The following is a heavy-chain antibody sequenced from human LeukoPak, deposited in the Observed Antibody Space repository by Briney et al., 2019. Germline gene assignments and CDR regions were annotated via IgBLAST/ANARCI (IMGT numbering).Heavy chain of an antibody. CDR3: ARQPIYEAYFDF. CDR1: GFPFDRYW. Sequence: GGSLRLSCVASGFPFDRYWMSWVRQAPGKGLEWVANIKHDGSEKNFVDSVKGRFTISRDNAENSLFLQMNSLRADDTAVYFCARQPIYEAYFDFWGQGTLITVSS. CDR2: IKHDGSEK. J-gene: IGHJ4*02. D-gene: IGHD3-16*01. V-gene: IGHV3-7*01.